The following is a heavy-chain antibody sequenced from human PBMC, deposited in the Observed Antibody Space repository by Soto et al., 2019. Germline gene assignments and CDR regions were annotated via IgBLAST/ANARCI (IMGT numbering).Heavy chain of an antibody. CDR1: GYTFTSYA. CDR3: ARSLSRAGYSSGWYVDGY. Sequence: ASVKASCKASGYTFTSYAMHWVRQAPGQRLEWMGWINAGNGNTKYSQKFQGRVTITRDTSASTAYMELSSLRSEDTAVYYCARSLSRAGYSSGWYVDGYWGQGTLVTVSS. J-gene: IGHJ4*02. CDR2: INAGNGNT. V-gene: IGHV1-3*01. D-gene: IGHD6-19*01.